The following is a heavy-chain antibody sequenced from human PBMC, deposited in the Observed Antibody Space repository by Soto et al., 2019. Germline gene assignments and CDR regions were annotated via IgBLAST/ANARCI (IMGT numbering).Heavy chain of an antibody. J-gene: IGHJ4*02. D-gene: IGHD1-26*01. V-gene: IGHV3-21*01. CDR3: ARDPPHGGTSSWDADS. Sequence: EVHVVASGGGLVKPGGSLRLTCAASGFIFSDNSMNWVRQAPGKRLEWVSSISSSGSFISYGDAVKGRFIISRDNAKKSLFLQMSDLRAEDTALYYCARDPPHGGTSSWDADSWGQGTLVTVSS. CDR2: ISSSGSFI. CDR1: GFIFSDNS.